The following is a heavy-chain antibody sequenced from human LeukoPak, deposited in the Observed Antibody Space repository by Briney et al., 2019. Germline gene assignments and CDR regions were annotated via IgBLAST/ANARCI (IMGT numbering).Heavy chain of an antibody. CDR2: INHSGST. CDR3: ARSLRYSSGWHDY. D-gene: IGHD6-19*01. J-gene: IGHJ4*02. Sequence: PSETLSLTCAVYSGSFSGYYWSWIRQPPGKGLEWIGEINHSGSTNYNPSLKSRVTISVDTSKNQFSLKLSSVTAADTAVYYCARSLRYSSGWHDYWGQGTLVTVSS. V-gene: IGHV4-34*01. CDR1: SGSFSGYY.